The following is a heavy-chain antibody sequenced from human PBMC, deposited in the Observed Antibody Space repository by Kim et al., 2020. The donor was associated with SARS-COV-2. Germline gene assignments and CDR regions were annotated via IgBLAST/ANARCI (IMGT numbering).Heavy chain of an antibody. V-gene: IGHV4-59*13. CDR2: IFYSGST. CDR1: GGSISSYY. Sequence: SETLSLTCTVSGGSISSYYWSWIRQPPGKGLEWIGHIFYSGSTNYNPSLKSRVTISVDTSKNQLSLKLSSVTAAGTAVYYCARGSTTPLNWFDPWGKGTLVTVS. J-gene: IGHJ5*02. D-gene: IGHD4-17*01. CDR3: ARGSTTPLNWFDP.